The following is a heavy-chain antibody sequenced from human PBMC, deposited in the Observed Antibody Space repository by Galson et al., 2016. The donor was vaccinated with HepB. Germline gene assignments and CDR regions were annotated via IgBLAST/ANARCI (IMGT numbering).Heavy chain of an antibody. CDR2: IYPGDSDT. D-gene: IGHD2-21*02. CDR1: GYSFTRKW. V-gene: IGHV5-51*01. CDR3: ARLDGARGGVVTASA. Sequence: QSGAEVKKPGESLKISCKGSGYSFTRKWIAWVRQMPGKGLEWMGIIYPGDSDTRYSPSFQGQVTISADKSISTAYLQWSSLKASDTAMYYCARLDGARGGVVTASAGGQGTLVTVSS. J-gene: IGHJ1*01.